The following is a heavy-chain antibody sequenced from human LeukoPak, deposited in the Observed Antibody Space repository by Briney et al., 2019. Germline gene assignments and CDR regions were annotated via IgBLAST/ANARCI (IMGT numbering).Heavy chain of an antibody. CDR1: GGSISSYY. CDR3: ARVKYSSSWYWFDP. Sequence: TETLSLTCTVSGGSISSYYWSWIRQPPGKGLEWIGYIYYSGSTNYNPSLKSRVTISVDTSKNQFSLKLSSVTAADTAVYYCARVKYSSSWYWFDPWGQGTLVTVSS. V-gene: IGHV4-59*01. CDR2: IYYSGST. D-gene: IGHD6-13*01. J-gene: IGHJ5*02.